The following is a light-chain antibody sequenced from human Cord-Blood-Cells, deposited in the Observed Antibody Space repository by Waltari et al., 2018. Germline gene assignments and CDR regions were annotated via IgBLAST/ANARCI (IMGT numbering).Light chain of an antibody. CDR3: SSYTSSSTPWV. V-gene: IGLV2-14*01. Sequence: QSALTQPASVSGSPGQSITISCPGTSRDVGGYNLSPWYQQHPGKAPKLMIYDVSNRPSGVSNRFSGSKSGNTASLTISGLQAEDEADYYCSSYTSSSTPWVFGGGTKLTVL. CDR2: DVS. J-gene: IGLJ3*02. CDR1: SRDVGGYNL.